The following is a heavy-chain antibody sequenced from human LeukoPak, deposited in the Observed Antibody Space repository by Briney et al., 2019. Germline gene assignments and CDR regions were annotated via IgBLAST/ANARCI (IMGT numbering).Heavy chain of an antibody. CDR2: VFYNGAT. Sequence: SETLSLTCIVSGGSISSSIYYWAWVRQPPGKGLEWIGTVFYNGATQYSPSLRSRVTISIDTSTNQFSLKLSSVTAADTAVYYCASGGDWFDPWGQGTLVTISS. CDR1: GGSISSSIYY. J-gene: IGHJ5*02. V-gene: IGHV4-39*07. CDR3: ASGGDWFDP. D-gene: IGHD3-10*01.